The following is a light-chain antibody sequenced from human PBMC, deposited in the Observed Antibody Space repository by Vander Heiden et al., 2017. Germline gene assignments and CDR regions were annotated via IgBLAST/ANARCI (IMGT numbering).Light chain of an antibody. CDR2: EDN. J-gene: IGLJ3*02. Sequence: NFMLTQPHSVSESPGKTVTISCTRSMGSSASNYVQWYQQRPGSSPTTVIYEDNQRPSGVPDRFSGSIDRSSNSASLTISGLKTEDEADYYCQSYDSSTWVFGGGTKLTVL. CDR1: MGSSASNY. CDR3: QSYDSSTWV. V-gene: IGLV6-57*01.